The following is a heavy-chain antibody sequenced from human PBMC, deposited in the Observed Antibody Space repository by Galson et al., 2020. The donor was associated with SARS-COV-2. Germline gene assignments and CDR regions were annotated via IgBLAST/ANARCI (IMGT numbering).Heavy chain of an antibody. Sequence: QLGESLKISCAASGFTFSSYAMHWVRQAPGKGLEWVAVISYDGSNKYYADSVKGRFTISRDNSKNTLYLQMNSLRAEDTAVYYCARDGDMIVVVRYFDYWGQGTLVTVSS. CDR2: ISYDGSNK. CDR3: ARDGDMIVVVRYFDY. J-gene: IGHJ4*02. D-gene: IGHD3-22*01. CDR1: GFTFSSYA. V-gene: IGHV3-30*04.